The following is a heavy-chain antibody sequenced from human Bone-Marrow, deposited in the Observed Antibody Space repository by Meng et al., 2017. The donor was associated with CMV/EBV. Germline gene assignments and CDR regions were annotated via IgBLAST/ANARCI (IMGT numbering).Heavy chain of an antibody. V-gene: IGHV1-69*02. CDR3: VRGPLSLTGYYSRRYYYCMYV. J-gene: IGHJ6*02. D-gene: IGHD3-9*01. Sequence: SVKVSCKASGGTFSSYTISWVRQAPGQGLEWMGRIIPILGIANYAQKFQGRVTITADKSTSTAYMELSSLRSEDTAVYYFVRGPLSLTGYYSRRYYYCMYVWGQGTPVTVSS. CDR1: GGTFSSYT. CDR2: IIPILGIA.